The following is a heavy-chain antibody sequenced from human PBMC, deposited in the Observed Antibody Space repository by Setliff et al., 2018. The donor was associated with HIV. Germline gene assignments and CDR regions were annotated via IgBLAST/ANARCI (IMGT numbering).Heavy chain of an antibody. CDR3: ARHEAECFDNKCYAGLRGA. J-gene: IGHJ4*02. CDR1: GFTFSTFS. Sequence: GGSLRLSCAASGFTFSTFSMNWVRQAPGKGLEWVSYISSSSTIYYADSVKGRFSISRDNSKNTLSLQMNSLRSEDTALYYCARHEAECFDNKCYAGLRGAWGQGTLVTVSS. D-gene: IGHD2-15*01. CDR2: ISSSSTI. V-gene: IGHV3-48*01.